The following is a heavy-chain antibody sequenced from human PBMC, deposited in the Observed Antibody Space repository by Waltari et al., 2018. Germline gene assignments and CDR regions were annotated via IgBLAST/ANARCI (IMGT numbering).Heavy chain of an antibody. Sequence: QVQLVQSGAEVKKPGSSVKVSCKASGGTFSSYAISWVRQAPGQGLEWMGRIIPIFGTANYAQKFQGRVTITADKSTSTAYMELSSLRTEDTAVYYCARIKASIAARKKKYNWFDPWGQGTLVTVSS. J-gene: IGHJ5*02. CDR3: ARIKASIAARKKKYNWFDP. CDR1: GGTFSSYA. CDR2: IIPIFGTA. D-gene: IGHD6-6*01. V-gene: IGHV1-69*08.